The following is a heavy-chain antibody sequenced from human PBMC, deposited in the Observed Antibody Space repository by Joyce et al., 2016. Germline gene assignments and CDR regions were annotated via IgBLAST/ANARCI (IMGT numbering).Heavy chain of an antibody. CDR1: GGSFNKYT. CDR3: AGTFNYPHHDGMDV. CDR2: IIPMFNMT. Sequence: QVHLVQSGAEVKKSGSSVRVSCKVSGGSFNKYTGSWVRQAPGQGLAGMGRIIPMFNMTNYAQEFQGRVTITADTSTTTAYMQLTGLRFDDTAVYFCAGTFNYPHHDGMDVWGQGTTVTISS. J-gene: IGHJ6*02. D-gene: IGHD4-11*01. V-gene: IGHV1-69*02.